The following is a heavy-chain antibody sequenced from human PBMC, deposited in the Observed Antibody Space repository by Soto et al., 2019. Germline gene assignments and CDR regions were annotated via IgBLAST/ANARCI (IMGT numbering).Heavy chain of an antibody. D-gene: IGHD4-17*01. CDR3: ARFTTVTTLGFDY. V-gene: IGHV4-39*01. CDR2: IHNSGSP. CDR1: GASIYNGGYF. Sequence: SETLSLTCSVSGASIYNGGYFWSWIRQSPGKGLEWIGHIHNSGSPYNNPSLKSRVTISVDTSKNQFSLKLSSVTAADTGVYYCARFTTVTTLGFDYWGQGTLVTVSS. J-gene: IGHJ4*02.